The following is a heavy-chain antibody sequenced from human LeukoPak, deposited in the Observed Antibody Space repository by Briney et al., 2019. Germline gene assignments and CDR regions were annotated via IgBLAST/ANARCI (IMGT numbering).Heavy chain of an antibody. J-gene: IGHJ6*03. CDR2: ISAYNGNT. Sequence: ASVKASCKASGYTFTSYGISWVRQAPGQGLEWMGWISAYNGNTNYAQKLQGRVTMTTDTSTSTAYMELRSLRSDDTAVYYCARDLGDIVVVPAATYCYYYMDVWGKGTTVTVSS. CDR1: GYTFTSYG. V-gene: IGHV1-18*01. D-gene: IGHD2-2*01. CDR3: ARDLGDIVVVPAATYCYYYMDV.